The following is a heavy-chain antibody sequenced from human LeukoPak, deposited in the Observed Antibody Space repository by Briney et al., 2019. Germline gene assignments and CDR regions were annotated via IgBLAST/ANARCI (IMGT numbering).Heavy chain of an antibody. CDR2: IYHSGST. CDR1: GGSISSSNW. D-gene: IGHD3-22*01. Sequence: PSGTLSLTSAVSGGSISSSNWWSWVRQPPGKGLEWIGYIYHSGSTYYNPSLKSRVTISVDRSKNQFSLKLSSVTAADTAVYYCASSDYYDSSGYYSWGQGTLVTVSS. J-gene: IGHJ4*02. V-gene: IGHV4-4*02. CDR3: ASSDYYDSSGYYS.